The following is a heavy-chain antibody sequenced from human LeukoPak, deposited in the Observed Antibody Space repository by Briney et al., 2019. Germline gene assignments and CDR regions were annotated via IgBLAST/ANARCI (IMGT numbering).Heavy chain of an antibody. Sequence: GGSLRLSCAASGFTFSDYYMSWMRQAPGKGLEWVSYISSSASTIYYADSVKGRFTISRDNAKNSVYLQMNSLRGEDTAVYYCAKGRRRLVRGAATVDYWGQGTLVTVSS. V-gene: IGHV3-11*01. CDR2: ISSSASTI. CDR3: AKGRRRLVRGAATVDY. D-gene: IGHD3-10*01. J-gene: IGHJ4*02. CDR1: GFTFSDYY.